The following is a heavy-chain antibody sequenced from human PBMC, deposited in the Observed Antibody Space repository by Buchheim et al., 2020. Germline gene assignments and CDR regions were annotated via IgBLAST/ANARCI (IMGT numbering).Heavy chain of an antibody. J-gene: IGHJ4*02. V-gene: IGHV4-4*02. CDR2: IYHTGDT. D-gene: IGHD6-19*01. CDR3: VRNGWYSIDY. Sequence: QAQMQESGPGLVKPSGTLSLTCTVSGDSVSNDNWWSWVRQSPEKGLEWIGEIYHTGDTNYNPSLKSRVTISVDKSKNQFSLNLNSVTAADTAVYFCVRNGWYSIDYWGQGTL. CDR1: GDSVSNDNW.